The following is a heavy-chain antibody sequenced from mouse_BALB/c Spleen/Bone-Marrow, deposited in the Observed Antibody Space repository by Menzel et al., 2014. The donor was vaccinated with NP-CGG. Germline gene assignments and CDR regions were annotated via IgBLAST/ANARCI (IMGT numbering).Heavy chain of an antibody. CDR2: ISSGSSTI. V-gene: IGHV5-17*02. J-gene: IGHJ2*01. CDR3: TRGGNWEDFDY. Sequence: EVQVVESGGGSVQPGGSRKLSCAASGFTFSSFGMHWVRQAPERGLEWVAYISSGSSTIYYADTVKGRFTISRDNPKNTLFLQMTSLRSEDTAMYYCTRGGNWEDFDYWGQGTTLTVSS. CDR1: GFTFSSFG. D-gene: IGHD4-1*01.